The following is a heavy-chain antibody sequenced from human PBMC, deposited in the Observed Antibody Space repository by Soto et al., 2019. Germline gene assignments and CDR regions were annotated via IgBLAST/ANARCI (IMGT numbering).Heavy chain of an antibody. CDR1: GFTFSSYA. Sequence: GGSLRLSCAASGFTFSSYAMSWVRQAPGKGLEWVSAISGSGGSTYYADSVKGRFTISRDNSKNTLYLQMNSLRAEDTAVYYCAKDTGSPLHFYCSGSFPGVFDYWGQGTLVTVSS. V-gene: IGHV3-23*01. D-gene: IGHD3-10*01. CDR3: AKDTGSPLHFYCSGSFPGVFDY. CDR2: ISGSGGST. J-gene: IGHJ4*02.